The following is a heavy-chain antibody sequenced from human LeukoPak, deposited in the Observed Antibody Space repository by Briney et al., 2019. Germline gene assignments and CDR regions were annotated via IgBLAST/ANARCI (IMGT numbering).Heavy chain of an antibody. CDR1: GYTFTDYY. CDR2: TNPNDGDT. Sequence: ASVKVSCKASGYTFTDYYMHWVRQAPGQGFEWMGWTNPNDGDTNYAQKFQGRVTMTRDTSVSTAHMEVSRLRSDDTAVYYCARANFLYCSSSTCLFDYWGQGTLVTVSS. J-gene: IGHJ4*02. CDR3: ARANFLYCSSSTCLFDY. V-gene: IGHV1-2*02. D-gene: IGHD2-2*01.